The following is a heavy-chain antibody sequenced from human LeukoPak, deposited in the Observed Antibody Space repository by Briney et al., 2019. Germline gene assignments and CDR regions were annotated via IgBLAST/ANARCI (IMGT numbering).Heavy chain of an antibody. V-gene: IGHV4-39*01. D-gene: IGHD6-19*01. J-gene: IGHJ4*02. Sequence: PSETLSLTCTVSGGSISSSSYYWGWIRQPPGKGLEWIGSIYYSGSTYYNPSLKSRVTISVDTSKNQSSLKLSSVTAADTAVYYCASQSTSWGIAVALDYWGQGTLVTVSS. CDR3: ASQSTSWGIAVALDY. CDR1: GGSISSSSYY. CDR2: IYYSGST.